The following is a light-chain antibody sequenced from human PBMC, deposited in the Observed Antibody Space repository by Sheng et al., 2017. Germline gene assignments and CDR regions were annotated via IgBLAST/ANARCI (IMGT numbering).Light chain of an antibody. CDR1: QSVSSY. Sequence: EIVLTQSPGTLSLSPGERATLSCRASQSVSSYLAWYQQKPGQAPRLLIYDASNRATGIPARFSGSGSGTDFTLTISSLQPEDIATYYCQQYDNLPRTFGPGTKVDIK. V-gene: IGKV3-11*01. J-gene: IGKJ3*01. CDR3: QQYDNLPRT. CDR2: DAS.